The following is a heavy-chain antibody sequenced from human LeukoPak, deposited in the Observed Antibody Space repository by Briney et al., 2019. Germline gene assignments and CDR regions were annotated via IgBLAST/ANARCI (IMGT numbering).Heavy chain of an antibody. Sequence: GRSLRLSCAASGFTFDDYAMHWVRQAPGKGLEWVSGISWNSGSIGYADSVKGRFTISRDNAKNSLYLQMNSLRAEDTALYYCAKEGDGYHYDYWGQGTLVTVSS. V-gene: IGHV3-9*01. CDR1: GFTFDDYA. D-gene: IGHD5-24*01. CDR2: ISWNSGSI. J-gene: IGHJ4*02. CDR3: AKEGDGYHYDY.